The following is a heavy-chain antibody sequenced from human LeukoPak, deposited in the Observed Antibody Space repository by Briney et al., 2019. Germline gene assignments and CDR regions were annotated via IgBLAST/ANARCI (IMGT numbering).Heavy chain of an antibody. Sequence: GGSLRLSCAASGFTFSSYTMTWVRQAPGKGPEWVSTISSSGGSTYYADSVRGRFTISRDNSKNTLYLQMNSLRAEDTALYYCARGADSSGWSFASWGQGTLVTVSS. CDR2: ISSSGGST. CDR1: GFTFSSYT. J-gene: IGHJ4*02. CDR3: ARGADSSGWSFAS. V-gene: IGHV3-23*01. D-gene: IGHD6-19*01.